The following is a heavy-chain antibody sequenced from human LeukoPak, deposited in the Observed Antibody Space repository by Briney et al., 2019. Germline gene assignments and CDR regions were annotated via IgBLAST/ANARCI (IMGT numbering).Heavy chain of an antibody. D-gene: IGHD3-3*01. J-gene: IGHJ4*02. Sequence: SETLSLTCAVYGGSFGGYYWSWIRQPPGKGLEWIGEINHSGSTNYNPSLKSRVTISVDTSKNQFSLKLSSVTAADTAVYYCARQDYDFWSGYYDWGQGTLVTVSS. CDR2: INHSGST. CDR3: ARQDYDFWSGYYD. V-gene: IGHV4-34*01. CDR1: GGSFGGYY.